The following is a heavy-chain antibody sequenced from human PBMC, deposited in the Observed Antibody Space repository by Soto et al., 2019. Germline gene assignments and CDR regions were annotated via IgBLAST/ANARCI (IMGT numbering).Heavy chain of an antibody. CDR2: ISAYNGNT. J-gene: IGHJ6*02. CDR1: GGTFSSYA. CDR3: ARADQHFSMDV. V-gene: IGHV1-18*01. Sequence: ASVKVSCKASGGTFSSYAISWVRQAPGQGLEWMGWISAYNGNTNYAQKLQGRVTMTTDTSTSTAYMELRSLRSDDTAVYYCARADQHFSMDVWGQGTTVTVSS. D-gene: IGHD3-3*02.